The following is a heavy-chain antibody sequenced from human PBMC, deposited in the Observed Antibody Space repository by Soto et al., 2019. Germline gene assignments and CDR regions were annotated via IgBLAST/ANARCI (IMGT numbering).Heavy chain of an antibody. Sequence: VSCKASGYTFTSYGISWVRQAPGQGLEWMGWISAYNGNTNYAQKLQGRVTMTTDTSTSTAYMELRSLRSDDTAVYYCARVRLGELSSPYYYYGMDVWGQGTTVTVSS. J-gene: IGHJ6*02. D-gene: IGHD3-16*02. CDR3: ARVRLGELSSPYYYYGMDV. CDR1: GYTFTSYG. V-gene: IGHV1-18*01. CDR2: ISAYNGNT.